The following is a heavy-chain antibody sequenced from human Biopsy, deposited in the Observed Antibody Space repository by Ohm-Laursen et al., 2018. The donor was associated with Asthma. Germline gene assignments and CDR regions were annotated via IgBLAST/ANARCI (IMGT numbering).Heavy chain of an antibody. J-gene: IGHJ2*01. CDR3: ARRIYDIWTGSHHWYFDL. Sequence: GESLKISCKCSGYSFSNYWIGWVRQMPGKFLAWMGIIYPRDSDTRYSPSYQGQFTMSSDKSISTAYLQWSSLKASDTAMYYCARRIYDIWTGSHHWYFDLWGRGTLVTVSS. D-gene: IGHD3-9*01. CDR2: IYPRDSDT. V-gene: IGHV5-51*01. CDR1: GYSFSNYW.